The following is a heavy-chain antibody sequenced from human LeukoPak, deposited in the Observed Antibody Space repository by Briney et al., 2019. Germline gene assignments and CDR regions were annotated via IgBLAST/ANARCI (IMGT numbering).Heavy chain of an antibody. D-gene: IGHD4-17*01. V-gene: IGHV1-69*04. CDR3: ARGSYGDYYSVYFDY. J-gene: IGHJ4*02. Sequence: SVKVSCKASGGTFSSYAISWVRQAPGQGLEWMGRIIPIFGIANYAQKFQGRVTITADKSTSTAYMELSSLRSEDTAVYYCARGSYGDYYSVYFDYWGQGTLVTVSS. CDR1: GGTFSSYA. CDR2: IIPIFGIA.